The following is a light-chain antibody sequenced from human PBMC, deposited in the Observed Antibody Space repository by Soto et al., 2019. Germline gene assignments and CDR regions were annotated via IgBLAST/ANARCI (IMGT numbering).Light chain of an antibody. CDR2: AAS. CDR1: QSINSY. J-gene: IGKJ1*01. Sequence: DIHMTQSPSSVSGSLGDRVTITCRASQSINSYLNWYQQKPGKAPKLLIYAASTLQSGVPSRFSGSRSGTDFTLTISSLQPEDFATYYCQQSYTTLWTFGQGTKVDI. CDR3: QQSYTTLWT. V-gene: IGKV1-39*01.